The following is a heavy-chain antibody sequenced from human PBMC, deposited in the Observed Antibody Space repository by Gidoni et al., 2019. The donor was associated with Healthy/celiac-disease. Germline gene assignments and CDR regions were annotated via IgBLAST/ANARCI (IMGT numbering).Heavy chain of an antibody. Sequence: QVQLQQWGAGLLKPSETLSLTCAVDGGSFSGYYWSWIRQPPGKGLEWIGEINHSGSTNYNPSLKSRVTISVDTSKNQFSLKLSSVTAADTAVYYCARGEDILTGYPRYWGQGTLVTVSS. V-gene: IGHV4-34*01. J-gene: IGHJ4*02. CDR1: GGSFSGYY. D-gene: IGHD3-9*01. CDR3: ARGEDILTGYPRY. CDR2: INHSGST.